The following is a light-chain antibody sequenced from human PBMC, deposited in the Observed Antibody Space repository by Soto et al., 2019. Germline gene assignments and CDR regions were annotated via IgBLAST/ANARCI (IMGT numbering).Light chain of an antibody. J-gene: IGKJ1*01. CDR3: QQYGSSTGT. CDR2: DTS. CDR1: QSVRDSY. Sequence: DIVLTRSPGTLSLSPGERATLSCRASQSVRDSYLAWYQQKPGQAPSLLIYDTSTRATGIPDRFIVTGSGTDFALTISRVEPEDFAMYFCQQYGSSTGTFCQGTKVDIK. V-gene: IGKV3-20*01.